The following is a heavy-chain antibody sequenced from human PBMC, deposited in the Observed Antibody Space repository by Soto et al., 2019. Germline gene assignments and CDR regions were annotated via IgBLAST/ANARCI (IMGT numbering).Heavy chain of an antibody. CDR2: IYPGDSDT. Sequence: GESLKISCKGSGYSFTSYWIGWVRQMPGKGLEWMGIIYPGDSDTRYSPSFQGQVTISADKSISTAYLQWSSLKASDTAMYYCASSLNIVVVTAAAVGAFDIWGQGTMVTVSS. D-gene: IGHD2-21*02. V-gene: IGHV5-51*01. CDR1: GYSFTSYW. J-gene: IGHJ3*02. CDR3: ASSLNIVVVTAAAVGAFDI.